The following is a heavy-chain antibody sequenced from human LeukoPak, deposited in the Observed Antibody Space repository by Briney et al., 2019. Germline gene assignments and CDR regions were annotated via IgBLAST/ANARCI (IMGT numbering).Heavy chain of an antibody. D-gene: IGHD3-22*01. J-gene: IGHJ4*02. CDR3: ARGDYDSSGWDY. CDR2: ISSSSSYI. CDR1: GFTFSSYR. Sequence: GGSLRLSCAASGFTFSSYRMNWVRQAPGKGLEWVSSISSSSSYIYYVDSVKGRFTISRDNAKNSLYLQMNSLRAEDTAVYYCARGDYDSSGWDYWGQGTLVTVSS. V-gene: IGHV3-21*01.